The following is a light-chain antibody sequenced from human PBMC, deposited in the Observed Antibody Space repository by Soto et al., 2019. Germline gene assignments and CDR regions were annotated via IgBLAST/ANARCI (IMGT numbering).Light chain of an antibody. CDR1: QDIRSS. Sequence: EIVLTQSPGTLSLSPGERATLSCRASQDIRSSLAWYQQKPGQAPRLLIYGASIRATGVPATFSGSGSGTEFTLSISSLQSEHLGVYYCQQYDSRPLTFGGGTKVDIK. V-gene: IGKV3-15*01. CDR2: GAS. J-gene: IGKJ4*01. CDR3: QQYDSRPLT.